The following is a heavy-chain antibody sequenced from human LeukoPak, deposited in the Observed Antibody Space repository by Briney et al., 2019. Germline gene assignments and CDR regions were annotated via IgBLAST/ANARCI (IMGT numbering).Heavy chain of an antibody. V-gene: IGHV4-59*01. CDR3: AKARAVAITRDAFDI. J-gene: IGHJ3*02. CDR1: GGSISSYY. D-gene: IGHD6-19*01. Sequence: SETLSLTCTVSGGSISSYYWSWIRQPPGKGLEWIGYIYYSGSTNYNPSLKSRVTISVDTSKNQFSLKLSSVTAADTAVYYCAKARAVAITRDAFDIWGQGTMVTVSS. CDR2: IYYSGST.